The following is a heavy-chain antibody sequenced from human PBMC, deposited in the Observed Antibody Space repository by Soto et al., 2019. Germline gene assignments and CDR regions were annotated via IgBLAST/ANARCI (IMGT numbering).Heavy chain of an antibody. CDR2: IYYSGST. V-gene: IGHV4-31*03. J-gene: IGHJ5*02. Sequence: SETLSLTCTVSGGSISSGGYYWSWIRQHPGKGLEWIGYIYYSGSTYYNPSLKSRVTISVDTSKNQFSLKLSSVTAADTAVYYCAIGLRLTAFWFDPWGPGTQVTVSS. CDR3: AIGLRLTAFWFDP. CDR1: GGSISSGGYY. D-gene: IGHD2-21*02.